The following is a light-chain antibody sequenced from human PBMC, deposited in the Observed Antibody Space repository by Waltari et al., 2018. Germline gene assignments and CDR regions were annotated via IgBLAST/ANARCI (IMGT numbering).Light chain of an antibody. Sequence: TVVTQEPSLAVSPGGTVTPACSLSSGHVSSTSYATCYRQTPGPAPRTLVYKGTSRSFGVPDRFSGSVLGNKAALTITGAQADDESDYFCSVYMGSGIWVFGGGTKLTVL. CDR2: KGT. CDR3: SVYMGSGIWV. J-gene: IGLJ3*02. CDR1: SGHVSSTSY. V-gene: IGLV8-61*01.